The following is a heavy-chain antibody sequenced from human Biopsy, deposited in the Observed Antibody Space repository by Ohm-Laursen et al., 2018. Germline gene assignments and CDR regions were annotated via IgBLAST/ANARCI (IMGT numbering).Heavy chain of an antibody. Sequence: SLRLSCTASGFTFSDYAMNWVRQAPGKRLEWVASFVGSGGGGSTYHADSVKGRFTVSRDNSKKTLYLQMDSLRADDTAVYYCAKAPAGSCNGAGCYHLDNWGQGTLVTVSS. CDR1: GFTFSDYA. J-gene: IGHJ4*02. CDR3: AKAPAGSCNGAGCYHLDN. V-gene: IGHV3-23*01. D-gene: IGHD2-8*02. CDR2: FVGSGGGGST.